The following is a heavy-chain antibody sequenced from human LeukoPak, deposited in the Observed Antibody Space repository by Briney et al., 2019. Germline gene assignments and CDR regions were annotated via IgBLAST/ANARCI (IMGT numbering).Heavy chain of an antibody. D-gene: IGHD2-8*01. CDR2: IIPIFGTA. V-gene: IGHV1-69*05. J-gene: IGHJ6*03. CDR1: GGTFSSYA. CDR3: ARAPQYCTNGVCIAYYMDV. Sequence: SVKVSCKASGGTFSSYAISWVRQAPGQGLEWMGGIIPIFGTANYAQKFQGRVTITTDESTSTAYMELSSLRSEDTAVYYCARAPQYCTNGVCIAYYMDVWGKGTTVTVSS.